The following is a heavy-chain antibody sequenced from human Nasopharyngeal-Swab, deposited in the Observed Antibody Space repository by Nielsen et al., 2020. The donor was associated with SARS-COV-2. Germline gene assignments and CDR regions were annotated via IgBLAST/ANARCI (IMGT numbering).Heavy chain of an antibody. J-gene: IGHJ6*02. CDR1: GFTFDDYA. CDR3: AKDLYCSSTSCYEGYSYYYGMDV. CDR2: ISWNSGSI. D-gene: IGHD2-2*01. V-gene: IGHV3-9*01. Sequence: SLKISCAASGFTFDDYAMHWFRQDPGKGLEWVSGISWNSGSIGYADSVKGRFTISRDNAKNSLYLQMNSLRAEATALYYCAKDLYCSSTSCYEGYSYYYGMDVWGQGTTVTVSS.